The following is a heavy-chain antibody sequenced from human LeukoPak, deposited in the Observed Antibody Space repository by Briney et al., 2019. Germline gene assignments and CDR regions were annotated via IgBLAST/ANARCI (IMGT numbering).Heavy chain of an antibody. D-gene: IGHD2-2*01. CDR3: AREYCSSTSCSYFDY. V-gene: IGHV3-30*04. CDR2: ISYDGSNK. Sequence: GRSLRLSCAASGFTFSSYAMHWVRQAPGKGPEWVAVISYDGSNKYYADSVKGRFTISRDNSKNTLYLQMNSLRAEDTAVYYCAREYCSSTSCSYFDYWGQGTLVTVSS. J-gene: IGHJ4*02. CDR1: GFTFSSYA.